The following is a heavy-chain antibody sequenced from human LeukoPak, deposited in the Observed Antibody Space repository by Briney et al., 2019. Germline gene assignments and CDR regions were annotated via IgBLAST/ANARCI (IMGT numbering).Heavy chain of an antibody. J-gene: IGHJ4*02. CDR1: GGSISSGGYY. D-gene: IGHD1-26*01. CDR3: ARGPGNGEWELLGTSYFDY. Sequence: SETLSLTGTVSGGSISSGGYYWSWIRQHPGKGLEWIGYIYYSGSTYYNPSLKSRVTISVDTSKNQFSLKLSSVTAADTAVYYCARGPGNGEWELLGTSYFDYWGQGTLVTVSS. V-gene: IGHV4-31*03. CDR2: IYYSGST.